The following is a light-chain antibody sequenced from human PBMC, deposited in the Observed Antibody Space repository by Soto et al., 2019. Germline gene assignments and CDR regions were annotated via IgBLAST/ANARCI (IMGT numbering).Light chain of an antibody. J-gene: IGKJ3*01. CDR1: QGISNY. Sequence: DIQMTQSPSSLSASVGDRVTITCRASQGISNYLAWYQQKPGKVPKLLTYAASTLQSGVPSRFSVSGSGTDFTLTISSLQPEDVATYYCQKYNSAPLFGPGTKVDIK. CDR2: AAS. V-gene: IGKV1-27*01. CDR3: QKYNSAPL.